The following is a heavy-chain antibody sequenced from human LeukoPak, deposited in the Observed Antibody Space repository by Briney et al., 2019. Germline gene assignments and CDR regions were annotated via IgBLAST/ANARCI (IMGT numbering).Heavy chain of an antibody. D-gene: IGHD1-7*01. CDR2: IYHSGST. Sequence: PSETLSLTCTVSGYSISSGYYWGWIRQPPGKGLEWIGSIYHSGSTYYNPSLKSRVTISVDTSKNQFSLQLNSVTPEDTAVYYCARDRELYFYYYYMDVWGKGTTVTVSS. J-gene: IGHJ6*03. CDR1: GYSISSGYY. CDR3: ARDRELYFYYYYMDV. V-gene: IGHV4-38-2*02.